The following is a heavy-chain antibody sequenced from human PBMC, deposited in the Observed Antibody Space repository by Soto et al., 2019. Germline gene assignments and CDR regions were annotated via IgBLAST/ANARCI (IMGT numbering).Heavy chain of an antibody. CDR1: GYTFSSYG. V-gene: IGHV1-18*01. Sequence: QVQLVQSGAEVKKPGASVKVSCKASGYTFSSYGISWVRQAPGQGLEWMGWISAYNGNTKYAQKIQGRVTMTTDTSTSADYMELRSLRSDDTAVYYCARDSPPVDYWGQGTLVTVSS. J-gene: IGHJ4*02. CDR3: ARDSPPVDY. CDR2: ISAYNGNT.